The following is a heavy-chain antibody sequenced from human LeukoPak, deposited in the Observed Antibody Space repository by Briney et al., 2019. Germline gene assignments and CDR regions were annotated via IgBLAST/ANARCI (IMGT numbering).Heavy chain of an antibody. CDR2: ISYDGSNK. J-gene: IGHJ5*02. Sequence: GGSLRLSCAASGFTFSSHAMHWVRQAPGKGLEWVAVISYDGSNKYYADSVKGRFTISRDNSKNTRYLQMNSLRAEDTAVYYCARVINPWGQGTLVTVSS. D-gene: IGHD3-10*01. CDR3: ARVINP. CDR1: GFTFSSHA. V-gene: IGHV3-30*01.